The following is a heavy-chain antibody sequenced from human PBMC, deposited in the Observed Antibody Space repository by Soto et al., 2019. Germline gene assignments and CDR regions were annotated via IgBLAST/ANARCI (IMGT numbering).Heavy chain of an antibody. CDR1: GFDFSSYA. V-gene: IGHV3-30*18. J-gene: IGHJ6*02. CDR2: ISYDGNYI. CDR3: AKGILSATIGPYAMDV. Sequence: QVQLVEYGGGVVQPGASLRLSCEASGFDFSSYAMHWVRQAPGKGLEWVGVISYDGNYIYYADSVKGRFTISRDNSKNTLYVQVNSLRPEDTAVYYCAKGILSATIGPYAMDVWGQGTTVTVSS. D-gene: IGHD3-16*01.